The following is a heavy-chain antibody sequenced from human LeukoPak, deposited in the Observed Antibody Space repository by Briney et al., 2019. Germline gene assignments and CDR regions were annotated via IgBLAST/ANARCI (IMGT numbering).Heavy chain of an antibody. CDR2: IYYSGST. CDR3: ARESPYDYVWGSYRRHFDY. V-gene: IGHV4-31*11. CDR1: GGSFSGYY. J-gene: IGHJ4*02. Sequence: SETLSLTCAVYGGSFSGYYWSWIRQHPGKGLEWIGCIYYSGSTYYNPSLKSRVTISVDTSKNQFSLKLSSVTAADTAVYYCARESPYDYVWGSYRRHFDYWGQGTLVTVSS. D-gene: IGHD3-16*02.